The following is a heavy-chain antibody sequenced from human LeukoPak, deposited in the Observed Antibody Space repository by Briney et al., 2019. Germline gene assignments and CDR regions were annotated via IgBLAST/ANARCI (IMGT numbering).Heavy chain of an antibody. J-gene: IGHJ4*02. CDR2: IVVGSGNT. V-gene: IGHV1-58*02. CDR3: ARAKDYYDSSGYYYLDY. D-gene: IGHD3-22*01. Sequence: SVKVSCKASGFTFTSSAMQWVRQARGQRLEWIGWIVVGSGNTNYAQKFQERVTITRDMSTSTAYMELSSLRSEDTAVYYCARAKDYYDSSGYYYLDYWGQGTLVTVSS. CDR1: GFTFTSSA.